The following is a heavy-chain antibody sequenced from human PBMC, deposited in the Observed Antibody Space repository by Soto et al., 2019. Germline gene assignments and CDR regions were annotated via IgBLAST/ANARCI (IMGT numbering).Heavy chain of an antibody. D-gene: IGHD2-2*01. V-gene: IGHV4-30-4*01. CDR3: DRLKYSQIVSDPPARGSHWYDA. CDR2: ISYSGSA. J-gene: IGHJ5*02. CDR1: GGPMRSDNYF. Sequence: PSSTLSLTCSVSGGPMRSDNYFWSLILKPPGKGLEWIGYISYSGSAYYNPSLERRITMSSDTSQKQFSLKLSSVTAAHTAIYYRDRLKYSQIVSDPPARGSHWYDAWRQGAVVTVSS.